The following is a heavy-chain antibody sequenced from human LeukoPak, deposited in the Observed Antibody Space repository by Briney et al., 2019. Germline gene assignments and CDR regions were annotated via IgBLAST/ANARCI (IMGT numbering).Heavy chain of an antibody. Sequence: PSETLSLTCAVSGGPISSTNWWTWVRQPPGEGLEWIGEVHLSGRTNYNPSLESRVTMSVDMSENHISLKLTSVTAADTAVYYCAREGGPYRPLDYSGQGTLVTVSS. CDR3: AREGGPYRPLDY. CDR1: GGPISSTNW. CDR2: VHLSGRT. J-gene: IGHJ4*02. V-gene: IGHV4-4*02.